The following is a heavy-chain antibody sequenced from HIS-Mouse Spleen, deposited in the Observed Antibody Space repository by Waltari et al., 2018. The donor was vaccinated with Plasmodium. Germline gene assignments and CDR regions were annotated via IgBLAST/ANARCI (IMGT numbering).Heavy chain of an antibody. CDR3: ASSWYWYFDL. V-gene: IGHV3-7*01. CDR1: GFTLSSSW. D-gene: IGHD6-13*01. CDR2: IKQDGSEK. Sequence: EVQLVESGGGLVQPGGSLRRSCAASGFTLSSSWRSWVRQAPGKGLGWVANIKQDGSEKYYVDSVKGRFTISRDNAKNSLYLQMNSLRAEDTAVYYCASSWYWYFDLWGRGTLVTVSS. J-gene: IGHJ2*01.